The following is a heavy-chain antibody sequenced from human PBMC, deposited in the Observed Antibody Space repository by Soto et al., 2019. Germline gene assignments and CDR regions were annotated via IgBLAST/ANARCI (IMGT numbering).Heavy chain of an antibody. CDR1: GYTFTGHY. Sequence: ASVKVSCRASGYTFTGHYIHWVRQAPEQGPEWMGEIGPETGATRYAQKFQGRVTMTRDMSITTVYMELNNLSPDDTAVYYCGRGRSGQIVVFYWGQGTQVTVSS. CDR3: GRGRSGQIVVFY. V-gene: IGHV1-2*02. CDR2: IGPETGAT. D-gene: IGHD3-22*01. J-gene: IGHJ4*02.